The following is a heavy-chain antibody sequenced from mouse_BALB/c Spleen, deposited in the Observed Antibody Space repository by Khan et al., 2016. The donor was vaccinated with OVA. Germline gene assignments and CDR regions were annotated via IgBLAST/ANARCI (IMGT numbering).Heavy chain of an antibody. CDR1: GYTFTSYW. CDR2: IAPGRGST. J-gene: IGHJ4*01. V-gene: IGHV1S41*01. CDR3: ARSNYYGSGLYAMDY. Sequence: DLVMPGAAVTLSCKASGYTFTSYWINWIKQRPGQGLEWIGRIAPGRGSTSYNDMFKGKATLTVDASSSTASIQLSSLSSEDSAVYFCARSNYYGSGLYAMDYWGQGTSVTVSS. D-gene: IGHD1-1*01.